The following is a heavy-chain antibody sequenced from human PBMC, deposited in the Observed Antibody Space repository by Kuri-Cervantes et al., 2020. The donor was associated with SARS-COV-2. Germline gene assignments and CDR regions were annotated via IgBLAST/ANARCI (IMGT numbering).Heavy chain of an antibody. J-gene: IGHJ6*03. Sequence: GGSLRLSCAAFGFTFSSYWMHWVRQAPGKGLVWVSRINSDGSSTSYADSVKGRFTISRDNAKNTLYLQMNSLRAEDTAVYYCARDDYDFWSGLPYYMDVWGKGTTVTVSS. V-gene: IGHV3-74*01. CDR2: INSDGSST. D-gene: IGHD3-3*01. CDR3: ARDDYDFWSGLPYYMDV. CDR1: GFTFSSYW.